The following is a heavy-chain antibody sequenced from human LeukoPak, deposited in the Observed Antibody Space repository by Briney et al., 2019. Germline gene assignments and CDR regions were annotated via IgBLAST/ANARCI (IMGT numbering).Heavy chain of an antibody. Sequence: SETLSLTCTVAGGSINSYYWSWIRQPPGKGLEWIGYIYYSGSTNYNPSLKSRVTISVDTSKNQFSLRLNSVTAADTAVYYCARDSGYSSSWSYYFDYWGQGTLVTVSS. V-gene: IGHV4-59*01. J-gene: IGHJ4*02. CDR2: IYYSGST. CDR3: ARDSGYSSSWSYYFDY. CDR1: GGSINSYY. D-gene: IGHD6-13*01.